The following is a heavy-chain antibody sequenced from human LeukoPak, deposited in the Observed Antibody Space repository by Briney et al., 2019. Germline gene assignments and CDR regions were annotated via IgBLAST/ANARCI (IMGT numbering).Heavy chain of an antibody. J-gene: IGHJ1*01. CDR1: GYSFTSYR. V-gene: IGHV5-51*01. Sequence: GESLKISCKGAGYSFTSYRIGWMRQMPGKGLEWMGIIYHGDSDTRYSPSFQGQVTISADKSISTAYLQWSSLKASDTAMYYCATAGGYCSSTSCYAAEYFQHWGQGTLFTVSS. CDR2: IYHGDSDT. CDR3: ATAGGYCSSTSCYAAEYFQH. D-gene: IGHD2-2*01.